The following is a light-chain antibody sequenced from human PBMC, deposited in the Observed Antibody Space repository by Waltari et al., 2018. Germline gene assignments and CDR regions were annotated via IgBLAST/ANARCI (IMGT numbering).Light chain of an antibody. CDR3: QQYGSSPLGT. J-gene: IGKJ1*01. CDR1: QSVRSSS. CDR2: GAA. Sequence: EIVLTQSPGTLSLSPGERATLSCRASQSVRSSSLAWYQQKPGQAPRLLIYGAASRATGIPDRFSGSGSVTDFTLTISRLEPEDFAVYYCQQYGSSPLGTFGQGTKVEIK. V-gene: IGKV3-20*01.